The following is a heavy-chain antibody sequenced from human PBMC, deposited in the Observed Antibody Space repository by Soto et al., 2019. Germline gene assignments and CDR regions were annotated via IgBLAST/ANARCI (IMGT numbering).Heavy chain of an antibody. D-gene: IGHD3-22*01. V-gene: IGHV3-49*03. CDR1: GFTFGDYA. CDR2: IRSKSNGGTT. J-gene: IGHJ4*02. Sequence: EVQLVESGGGLLQPGRSLRLSCTTSGFTFGDYAMSRFRQAPGKGLELVGFIRSKSNGGTTEYGASVKGRFTISRDDSRSIAYLQMNSLKTEDTAVYYCAMDTIGYNYYFDHWGQGTLVIVSS. CDR3: AMDTIGYNYYFDH.